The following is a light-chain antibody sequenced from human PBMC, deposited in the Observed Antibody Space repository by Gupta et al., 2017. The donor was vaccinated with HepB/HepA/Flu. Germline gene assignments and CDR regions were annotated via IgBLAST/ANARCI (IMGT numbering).Light chain of an antibody. CDR3: HQDNSYPWT. V-gene: IGKV1-5*03. J-gene: IGKJ2*02. CDR2: KAS. CDR1: QSISNW. Sequence: DIQMTQSPSTLSASVGDRVTITCRATQSISNWLAWYQQKPGKVPQLLIYKASTLQSGVPSRFSGSGSGTEFTLTISSLQPDDFATYYCHQDNSYPWTFGQGTKVEIK.